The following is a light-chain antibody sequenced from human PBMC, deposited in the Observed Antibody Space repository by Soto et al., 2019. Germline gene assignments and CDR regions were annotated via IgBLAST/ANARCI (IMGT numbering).Light chain of an antibody. CDR2: DVN. J-gene: IGLJ1*01. Sequence: QSVLTQPASVSGSPGQSIAISCTGTSSDVGGYNYVSWYQQHPGKAPKLMIYDVNNRPSGVSNRFSGSKSGNTASLTISWLQAKDEADYYCCSYTTTSTYVFGPGTKFPVL. CDR3: CSYTTTSTYV. V-gene: IGLV2-14*03. CDR1: SSDVGGYNY.